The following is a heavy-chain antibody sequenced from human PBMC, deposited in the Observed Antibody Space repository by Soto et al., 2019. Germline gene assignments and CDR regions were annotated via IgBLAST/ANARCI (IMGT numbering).Heavy chain of an antibody. J-gene: IGHJ4*02. CDR1: GYTFTNYA. CDR3: ATGGVYDYVWGSYRPHDY. D-gene: IGHD3-16*02. CDR2: INAGNGNT. Sequence: ASVKVSCKASGYTFTNYAMHWVRQAPGHRLEWMGWINAGNGNTKYSQKFQGRVTITADESTSTAYMELSSLRSEDTAVYYCATGGVYDYVWGSYRPHDYWGQGTLVTVSS. V-gene: IGHV1-3*01.